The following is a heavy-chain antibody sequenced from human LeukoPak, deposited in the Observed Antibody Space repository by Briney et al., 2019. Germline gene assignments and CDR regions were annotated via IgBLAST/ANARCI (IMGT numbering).Heavy chain of an antibody. V-gene: IGHV1-46*01. J-gene: IGHJ4*02. CDR2: INPSVAST. Sequence: ASVKVSCKASGYTFTSYYMHWVRQAPGQGLEWMGIINPSVASTSYAQKFQGRVTMTRDTSTSTVYMELSSLRSEDTAVYYCARDQEGSIAAAGTLDYWGQGTLVTVSS. CDR1: GYTFTSYY. CDR3: ARDQEGSIAAAGTLDY. D-gene: IGHD6-13*01.